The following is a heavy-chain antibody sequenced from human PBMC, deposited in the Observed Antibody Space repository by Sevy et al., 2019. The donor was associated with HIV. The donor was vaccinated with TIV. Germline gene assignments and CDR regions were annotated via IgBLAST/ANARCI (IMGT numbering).Heavy chain of an antibody. D-gene: IGHD3-10*01. CDR3: TGVRGLLGWFDS. CDR1: GFTFSDYT. Sequence: GGSLRLSCAASGFTFSDYTIHWVRQAPGKGLEWVAVISYDVSRTSYADSVKGRFTISRDNSKNTLFLQMNSLRVEDTAVYYCTGVRGLLGWFDSWGQGTLVTVSS. J-gene: IGHJ5*01. CDR2: ISYDVSRT. V-gene: IGHV3-30*04.